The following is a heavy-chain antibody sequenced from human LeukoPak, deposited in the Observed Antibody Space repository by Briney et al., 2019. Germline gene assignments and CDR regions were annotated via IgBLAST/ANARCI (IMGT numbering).Heavy chain of an antibody. V-gene: IGHV1-18*01. D-gene: IGHD6-25*01. Sequence: ASVKVSCKASGYTFTSYGISWVRQAPGQGLEWMGWISAYNGNTNYARKVQGRVTMTTDTSTSTAYMELRSLRSDDTAVYYCARGVVFRSSSGYFDYWGQGTLVTVSS. CDR2: ISAYNGNT. CDR1: GYTFTSYG. CDR3: ARGVVFRSSSGYFDY. J-gene: IGHJ4*02.